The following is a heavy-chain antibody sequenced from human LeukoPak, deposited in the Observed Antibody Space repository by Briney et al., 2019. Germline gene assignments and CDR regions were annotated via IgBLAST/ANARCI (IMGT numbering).Heavy chain of an antibody. J-gene: IGHJ4*02. Sequence: ASVKVSCXASGYTFTIYGISWVRQARGQGLEWMGWISAYNGNTNYAQKLQGRVTMTTDTSTSTAYMELRSLRSDDTAVYYCARGEGYYDSSGYYHKRYYFDYWGQGTLVTVSS. V-gene: IGHV1-18*01. CDR1: GYTFTIYG. D-gene: IGHD3-22*01. CDR2: ISAYNGNT. CDR3: ARGEGYYDSSGYYHKRYYFDY.